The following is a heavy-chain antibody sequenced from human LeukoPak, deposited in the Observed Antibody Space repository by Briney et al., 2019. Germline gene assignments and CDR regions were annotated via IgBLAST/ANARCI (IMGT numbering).Heavy chain of an antibody. J-gene: IGHJ4*02. CDR3: AKSRGYYYDSSGYPNYFHY. D-gene: IGHD3-22*01. V-gene: IGHV3-23*01. Sequence: GGSLRLSCAASGFTFSSYAMTWVRQAPGKGLEWVSTISGRGGNTYYADSVKGRFTISRDNSKNTLYLQMNSLRAEDTAVYYCAKSRGYYYDSSGYPNYFHYWGQGTLVTVSS. CDR1: GFTFSSYA. CDR2: ISGRGGNT.